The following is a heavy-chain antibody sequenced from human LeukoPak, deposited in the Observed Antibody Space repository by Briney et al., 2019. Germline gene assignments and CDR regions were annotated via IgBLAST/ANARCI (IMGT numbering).Heavy chain of an antibody. J-gene: IGHJ4*02. CDR3: ARDLTGDRDFDY. CDR2: IYSDGST. CDR1: GFTVSSSY. Sequence: GGSLRLSCATSGFTVSSSYLSWVRQAPGKGLEWVSVIYSDGSTYYADSVKGRFTISRDNSKNTLYLQMNSLRAEDTAVYYCARDLTGDRDFDYWGQGTLVTVSS. D-gene: IGHD3-16*01. V-gene: IGHV3-66*01.